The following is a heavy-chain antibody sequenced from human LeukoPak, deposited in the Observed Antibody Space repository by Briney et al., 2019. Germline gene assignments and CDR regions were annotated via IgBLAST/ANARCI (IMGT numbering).Heavy chain of an antibody. CDR2: ISYDGSNK. J-gene: IGHJ3*02. V-gene: IGHV3-30*03. D-gene: IGHD3-22*01. Sequence: GRSLRLSCAASGFTFSSYGMHWVRQAPGKGLEWVAVISYDGSNKYYADSVKGRFTISRDNSKNTLYLQMNSLRAEDTAVYYCASTYYYDSPSQVAFDIWGQGTMVTVSS. CDR3: ASTYYYDSPSQVAFDI. CDR1: GFTFSSYG.